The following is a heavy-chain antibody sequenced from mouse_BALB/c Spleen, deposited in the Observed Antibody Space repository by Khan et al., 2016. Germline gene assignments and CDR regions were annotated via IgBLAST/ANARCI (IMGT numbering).Heavy chain of an antibody. V-gene: IGHV5-6-3*01. CDR1: GFTFSSYG. D-gene: IGHD1-2*01. Sequence: EVELVESGGGLVQPGGSLKLSCAASGFTFSSYGMSWVRQTPDKRLELVATINSNGGSTYYPDSVKGRFTISRDNAKNTLYLQMSSLKSEDTAMYYCARGGYGYHYFDYWRQGTTLTVSS. CDR2: INSNGGST. J-gene: IGHJ2*01. CDR3: ARGGYGYHYFDY.